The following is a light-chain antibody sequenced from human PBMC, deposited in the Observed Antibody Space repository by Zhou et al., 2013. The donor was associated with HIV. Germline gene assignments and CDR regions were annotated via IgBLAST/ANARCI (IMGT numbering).Light chain of an antibody. CDR1: QFVGRF. V-gene: IGKV1-8*01. CDR3: QQANSFPLT. J-gene: IGKJ4*01. Sequence: AIRITQSPSSLSASAGDRVTITCRASQFVGRFLAWYQQKPGKAPKLLIFAANTLQSGVPSRFSGSGSGTDFTLNISSLQPEDFATYYCQQANSFPLTFGGGTTVEIK. CDR2: AAN.